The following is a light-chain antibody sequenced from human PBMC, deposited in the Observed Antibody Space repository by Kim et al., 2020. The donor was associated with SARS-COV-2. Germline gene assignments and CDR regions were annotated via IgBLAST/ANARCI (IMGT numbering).Light chain of an antibody. J-gene: IGLJ1*01. CDR1: KLGDKY. CDR2: HDS. Sequence: SYELTQPPSVSVSPGQTASITCSGDKLGDKYACWYQQKPGQSPVLVIYHDSKRPSGIPERFSGSNSGNTATLTISGTQAMDEADYYCQAWDSSTEVFGSGTKLTVL. CDR3: QAWDSSTEV. V-gene: IGLV3-1*01.